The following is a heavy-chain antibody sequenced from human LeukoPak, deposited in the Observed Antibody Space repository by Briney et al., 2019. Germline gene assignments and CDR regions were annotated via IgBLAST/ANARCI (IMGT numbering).Heavy chain of an antibody. D-gene: IGHD2-2*01. V-gene: IGHV3-21*01. CDR2: ISSSSSYI. CDR1: GFTFSNAW. CDR3: ARSGSTSCPDY. J-gene: IGHJ4*02. Sequence: GGSLRLSCAASGFTFSNAWMSWVRQAPGKGLEWVSSISSSSSYIYYADSVKGRFTISRDNAKNSLYLQMNSLRAEDTAVYYCARSGSTSCPDYWGQGTLVTVSS.